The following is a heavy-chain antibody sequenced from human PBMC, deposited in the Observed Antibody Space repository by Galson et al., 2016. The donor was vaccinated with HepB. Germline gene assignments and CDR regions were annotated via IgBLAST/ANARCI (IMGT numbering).Heavy chain of an antibody. J-gene: IGHJ4*02. D-gene: IGHD6-13*01. CDR1: GFTFSSYW. Sequence: SLRLSCAGSGFTFSSYWMSWVRQAPGKGLEWISYINGPSSVFFYADSVRGRFTISKDNSKNSLLLHMNNLRVEDTAVYYCARGSSGSSWFHYWGQGALVTVSS. V-gene: IGHV3-48*01. CDR3: ARGSSGSSWFHY. CDR2: INGPSSVF.